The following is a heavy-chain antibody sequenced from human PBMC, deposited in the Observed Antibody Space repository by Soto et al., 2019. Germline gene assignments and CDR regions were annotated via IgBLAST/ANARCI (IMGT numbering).Heavy chain of an antibody. CDR1: GFTFRSYA. CDR2: ISYDGGNK. D-gene: IGHD6-19*01. J-gene: IGHJ6*02. V-gene: IGHV3-30-3*01. CDR3: ATGRDSGWSYYYYYGVDV. Sequence: GGSLRLSCAASGFTFRSYAMHWVRQAPGQGLEWVAVISYDGGNKYYAESAKGRFTISRDNTKDTLYLQMNGLRVEDTAVYYCATGRDSGWSYYYYYGVDVWGQGTTVTVSS.